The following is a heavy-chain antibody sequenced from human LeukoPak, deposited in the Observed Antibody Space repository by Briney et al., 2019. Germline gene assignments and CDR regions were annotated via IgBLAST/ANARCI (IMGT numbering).Heavy chain of an antibody. V-gene: IGHV3-66*01. J-gene: IGHJ4*02. CDR1: GFSVSSDY. D-gene: IGHD2-15*01. CDR3: ARDLVVAGTYGFGN. CDR2: IYSGGKT. Sequence: GGSLRLSCAASGFSVSSDYMSWVRQAPGKGLEWVSSIYSGGKTLYADSVKDRFTISRDNSENTLHLQMTSLRVEDAAMYYCARDLVVAGTYGFGNWGQGTLITVSS.